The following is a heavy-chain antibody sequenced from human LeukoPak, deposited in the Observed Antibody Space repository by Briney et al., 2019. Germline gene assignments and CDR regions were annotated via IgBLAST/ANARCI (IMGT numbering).Heavy chain of an antibody. CDR3: ARGYSTVIN. D-gene: IGHD2-15*01. V-gene: IGHV3-30-3*01. CDR1: GFTFSSYA. CDR2: ISYDGSNK. Sequence: GRSLRLSCAASGFTFSSYAMHWVRQAPGKGLEWVAVISYDGSNKYYADSVKGRFTISRDNSKNTLYLQMNSLRAEDTAVYYCARGYSTVINWGQGTLVTVSS. J-gene: IGHJ4*02.